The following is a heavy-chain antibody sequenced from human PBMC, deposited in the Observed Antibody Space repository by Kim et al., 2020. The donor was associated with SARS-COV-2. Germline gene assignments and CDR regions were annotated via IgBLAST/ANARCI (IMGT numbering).Heavy chain of an antibody. J-gene: IGHJ4*02. Sequence: YAQGFTGRFVFSLDTSDSTAYLQISSLKAEDTAVYYCARGRGWYSSGGDYWGQGTLVTVSS. CDR3: ARGRGWYSSGGDY. V-gene: IGHV7-4-1*02. D-gene: IGHD6-19*01.